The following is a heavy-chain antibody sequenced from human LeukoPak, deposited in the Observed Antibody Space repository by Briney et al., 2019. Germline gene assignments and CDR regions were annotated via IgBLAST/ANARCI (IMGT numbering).Heavy chain of an antibody. Sequence: PGGSLSLAWAPAGFIFTGYGMHWARHARGGGRGWVATVNQGGTGKYYVESVKGRFTISRDNAENSMYLQMNSLRAEDTAVYYCAREHYFYPIDGWGAGTTVTASS. CDR1: GFIFTGYG. CDR2: VNQGGTGK. V-gene: IGHV3-7*01. CDR3: AREHYFYPIDG. J-gene: IGHJ6*03.